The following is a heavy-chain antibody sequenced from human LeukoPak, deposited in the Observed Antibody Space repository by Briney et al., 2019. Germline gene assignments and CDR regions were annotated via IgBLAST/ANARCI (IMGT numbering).Heavy chain of an antibody. D-gene: IGHD6-13*01. CDR3: ATYEQQLAFDY. Sequence: SETLSLTGTVSGVTISSSPYYWGWIRQPPGKGLEWIGSIYYSGSTYNNPSLKSRVTISVDTSKNQFSLKLSSVTASDTAVYYCATYEQQLAFDYWGQGTLVTVSS. J-gene: IGHJ4*02. CDR1: GVTISSSPYY. V-gene: IGHV4-39*07. CDR2: IYYSGST.